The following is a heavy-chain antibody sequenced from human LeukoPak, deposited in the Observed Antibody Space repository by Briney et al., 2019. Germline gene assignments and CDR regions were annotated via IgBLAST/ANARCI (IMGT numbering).Heavy chain of an antibody. J-gene: IGHJ4*02. V-gene: IGHV4-34*01. CDR1: GGSFSGYY. CDR2: INHSGST. Sequence: SETLSLTCAVYGGSFSGYYWSLIRQPPGKGLEWIGEINHSGSTNYNPSLKSRVTISVDTSKNQFSLKLSSVTAADTAVYYCARGSRGTIFGVVISYYFDYWGQGTLVTVSS. CDR3: ARGSRGTIFGVVISYYFDY. D-gene: IGHD3-3*01.